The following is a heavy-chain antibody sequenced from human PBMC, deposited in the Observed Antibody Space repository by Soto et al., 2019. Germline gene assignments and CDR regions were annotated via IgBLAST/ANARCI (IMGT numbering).Heavy chain of an antibody. V-gene: IGHV4-30-4*01. CDR1: GGSISSGDYY. CDR2: IYYSGST. J-gene: IGHJ4*02. D-gene: IGHD2-15*01. Sequence: QVQLQESGPGLVKPSQTLSLTCTVSGGSISSGDYYWSWIRQPPGKGLERIGYIYYSGSTYYNPSLKSRVTISVDTSKNQFALKLSSVTAADTAVYYCARVIGVVAAIDYWGQGTLVTVSS. CDR3: ARVIGVVAAIDY.